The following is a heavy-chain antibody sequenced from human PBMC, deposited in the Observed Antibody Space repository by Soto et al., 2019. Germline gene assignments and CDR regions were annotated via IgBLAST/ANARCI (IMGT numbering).Heavy chain of an antibody. D-gene: IGHD4-17*01. CDR3: ARRLCSDYGGNCDDAFDI. CDR1: GYTFTSYG. CDR2: ISAYNGNT. V-gene: IGHV1-18*01. Sequence: QVQLVQSGAEVKKPGASVKVSCKASGYTFTSYGISWVRQAPGLGLEWMGWISAYNGNTNYAQKLQGRVTMTTDTSTSTAYLELRSLRSDDTAVYYCARRLCSDYGGNCDDAFDIWGQGTMVTVSS. J-gene: IGHJ3*02.